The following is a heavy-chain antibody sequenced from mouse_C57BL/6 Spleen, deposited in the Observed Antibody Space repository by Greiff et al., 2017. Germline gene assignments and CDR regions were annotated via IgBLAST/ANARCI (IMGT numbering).Heavy chain of an antibody. D-gene: IGHD1-1*01. CDR3: ARSGIITTVVPFDY. V-gene: IGHV1-78*01. J-gene: IGHJ2*01. CDR2: IHPRDGST. Sequence: QVQLQQSDAELVKPGASVKISCKVSGYTFTDHSIHWLKQRPEQGLEWIGYIHPRDGSTKYNEKFKGKATLTADKSSSTAYMQLNSLTSDDAAVYYCARSGIITTVVPFDYWGQGTTLTVSS. CDR1: GYTFTDHS.